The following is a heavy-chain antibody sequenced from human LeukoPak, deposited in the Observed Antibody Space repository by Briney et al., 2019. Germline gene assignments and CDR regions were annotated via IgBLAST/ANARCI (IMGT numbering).Heavy chain of an antibody. V-gene: IGHV3-7*01. CDR2: MNQDGSAK. CDR3: ATYTHWVAGDV. D-gene: IGHD3-16*01. CDR1: GFTFSDSW. J-gene: IGHJ6*02. Sequence: GGSLRLSCAASGFTFSDSWMSWVRQAPGKGLEWVANMNQDGSAKDYVDSAKGRFTISRDNARNSLYLQMSSLRAEDTAVYYCATYTHWVAGDVWGQGTTVTVSS.